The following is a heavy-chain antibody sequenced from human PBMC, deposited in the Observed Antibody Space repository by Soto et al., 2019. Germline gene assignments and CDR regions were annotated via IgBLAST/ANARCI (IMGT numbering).Heavy chain of an antibody. CDR3: ARTNDILTGYPPILDY. CDR2: INAGNGNT. J-gene: IGHJ4*02. V-gene: IGHV1-3*01. CDR1: GYTFTSYA. Sequence: GASVKVSCKASGYTFTSYAMHWVRQAPGQRLEWMGWINAGNGNTKYSQKFQGRVTITRDTSASTAYMELSSLRSEDTAVYYCARTNDILTGYPPILDYWGQGTLVTVSS. D-gene: IGHD3-9*01.